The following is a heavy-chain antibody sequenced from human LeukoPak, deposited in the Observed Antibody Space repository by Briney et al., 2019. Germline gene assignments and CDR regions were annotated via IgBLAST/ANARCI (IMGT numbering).Heavy chain of an antibody. Sequence: GSLRLSCAVSGITLSNYGMSWVRQAPGKGLEWVAGISDSGGSTNYADSVKGRFTISRDNSKNTLYLQMNSLRAEDTAVYYCAKLPVGDCSGGSCYVDYWGQGTLVTVSS. V-gene: IGHV3-23*01. D-gene: IGHD2-15*01. J-gene: IGHJ4*02. CDR2: ISDSGGST. CDR3: AKLPVGDCSGGSCYVDY. CDR1: GITLSNYG.